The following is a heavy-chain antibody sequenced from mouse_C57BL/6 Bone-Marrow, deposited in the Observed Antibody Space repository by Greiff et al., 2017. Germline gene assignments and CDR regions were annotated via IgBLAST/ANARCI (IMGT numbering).Heavy chain of an antibody. D-gene: IGHD2-3*01. CDR3: ARGGLLRGGTFFAY. V-gene: IGHV1-81*01. Sequence: QVQLQQSGAELARPGASVKLSCKASGYTFTSYGISWVKQRTGQGLEWIGEIYPRSGNTYYNEKFKGKATLTADKSSSTAYMALRSLTSEDSAVYFCARGGLLRGGTFFAYWGQGTLVTVSA. J-gene: IGHJ3*01. CDR1: GYTFTSYG. CDR2: IYPRSGNT.